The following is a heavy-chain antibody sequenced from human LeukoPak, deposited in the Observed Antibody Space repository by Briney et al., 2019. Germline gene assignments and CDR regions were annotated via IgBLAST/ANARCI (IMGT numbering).Heavy chain of an antibody. J-gene: IGHJ6*02. CDR1: GGSISSDY. CDR3: ATSYGLREGYYYYGIDV. Sequence: PSETLSLTCTVSGGSISSDYWTWIRQPAGKGLEWIGRIYSSGSSNYNPSLKSRVTMSLDTSKNHFSLKLSSVTAADTAVYYCATSYGLREGYYYYGIDVWGQGTSVTVS. D-gene: IGHD3-10*01. CDR2: IYSSGSS. V-gene: IGHV4-4*07.